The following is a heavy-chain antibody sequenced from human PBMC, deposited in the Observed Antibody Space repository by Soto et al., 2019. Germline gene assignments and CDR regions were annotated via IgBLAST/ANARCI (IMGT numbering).Heavy chain of an antibody. Sequence: GASVKVSCKASGGTLSSYTSRWVRQAPGQGLEWMGRIIPILGIANYAQKFQGRVTITADKSTSTAYMELSSLRSEDTAVYYCARADSHGWSFDYWGQGTLVTVSS. CDR2: IIPILGIA. CDR1: GGTLSSYT. V-gene: IGHV1-69*02. D-gene: IGHD6-19*01. CDR3: ARADSHGWSFDY. J-gene: IGHJ4*02.